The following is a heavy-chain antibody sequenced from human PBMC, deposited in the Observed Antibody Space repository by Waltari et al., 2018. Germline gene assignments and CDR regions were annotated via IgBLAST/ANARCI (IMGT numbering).Heavy chain of an antibody. Sequence: EVQLVVSGGGLVQPGGSLRLSCAASGFTFSSYAMSWVRQAPGKGLEWVSAISGSGGSTYYADSVKGRFTISRDNSKNTLYLQMNSLRAEDTAVYYCAKSLRGGKPWGFGSYYYYMDVWGKGTTVTVSS. CDR1: GFTFSSYA. D-gene: IGHD3-16*01. CDR2: ISGSGGST. V-gene: IGHV3-23*04. J-gene: IGHJ6*03. CDR3: AKSLRGGKPWGFGSYYYYMDV.